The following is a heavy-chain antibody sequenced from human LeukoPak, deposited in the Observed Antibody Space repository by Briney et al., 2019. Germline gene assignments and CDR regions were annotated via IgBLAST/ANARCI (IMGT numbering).Heavy chain of an antibody. CDR1: GFTFSSYA. Sequence: RTGGSLRLSCAASGFTFSSYAMSWVRQAPGKGLEWVSAISGSGGSAYYADSVKGRFTISRDNSKNTLYLQMNSLRAEDTAVYYCAKGDTTVTTPCGYWGQGTLVTVSS. J-gene: IGHJ4*02. CDR2: ISGSGGSA. CDR3: AKGDTTVTTPCGY. V-gene: IGHV3-23*01. D-gene: IGHD4-17*01.